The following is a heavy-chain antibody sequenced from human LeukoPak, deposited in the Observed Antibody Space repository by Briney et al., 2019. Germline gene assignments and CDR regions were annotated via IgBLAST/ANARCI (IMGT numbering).Heavy chain of an antibody. Sequence: GGSLRLSCAASGFTFSSYAMSWVRQAPGKGLQWVSGIGVSGGITSCADSVKGRFTISRDNSKNTLYLQMTSLRAEDTAVYYCAKPPPGPPTAIFGVTHWGQGTLVTVSS. CDR2: IGVSGGIT. D-gene: IGHD3-3*01. J-gene: IGHJ4*02. CDR3: AKPPPGPPTAIFGVTH. CDR1: GFTFSSYA. V-gene: IGHV3-23*01.